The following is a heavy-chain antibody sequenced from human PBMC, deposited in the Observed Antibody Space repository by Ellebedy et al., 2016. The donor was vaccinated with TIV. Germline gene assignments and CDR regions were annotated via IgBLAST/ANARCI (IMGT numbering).Heavy chain of an antibody. CDR1: GFTFSSYA. CDR2: ISYDGGDE. CDR3: ARDRETWFGDPTGLDY. V-gene: IGHV3-30-3*01. D-gene: IGHD3-10*01. Sequence: GESLKISCAASGFTFSSYAMHWVRPAPGKGLEWVTVISYDGGDEYYADSVKGRFTISRDNSKNTLYLQMNSLRAEDTAVYYCARDRETWFGDPTGLDYWGQGTLVTVSS. J-gene: IGHJ4*02.